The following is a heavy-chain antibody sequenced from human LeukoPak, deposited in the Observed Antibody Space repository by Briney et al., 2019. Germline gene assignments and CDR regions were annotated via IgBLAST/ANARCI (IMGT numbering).Heavy chain of an antibody. CDR3: ARVSQETQYYDILTGYLSGFDY. Sequence: SQTLSLTCTVSGGSISSNSYYWSWIRQPAGKGLEWIGRIYTSGSTNYNPSLKSRVTISVDTSNNEFSLKLSSVTAADTAVYYCARVSQETQYYDILTGYLSGFDYWGQGTLVTVSS. D-gene: IGHD3-9*01. V-gene: IGHV4-61*02. CDR2: IYTSGST. J-gene: IGHJ4*02. CDR1: GGSISSNSYY.